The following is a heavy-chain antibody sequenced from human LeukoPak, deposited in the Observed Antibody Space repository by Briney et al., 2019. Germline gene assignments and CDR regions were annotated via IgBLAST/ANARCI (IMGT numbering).Heavy chain of an antibody. J-gene: IGHJ4*02. Sequence: PGGSLRLSCAASGFSVSSNYMNWVRQAPGKGLEWVSVIRSGGNTDYADSVKGRFTISRDNSKNTLYLQMNSLRAEDTAVYYCARESSFRDGYNHGFDYWGQGTLVTVSS. CDR3: ARESSFRDGYNHGFDY. CDR1: GFSVSSNY. D-gene: IGHD5-24*01. CDR2: IRSGGNT. V-gene: IGHV3-53*01.